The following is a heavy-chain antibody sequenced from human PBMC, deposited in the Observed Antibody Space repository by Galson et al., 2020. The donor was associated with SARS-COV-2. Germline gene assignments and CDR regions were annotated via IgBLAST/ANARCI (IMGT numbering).Heavy chain of an antibody. D-gene: IGHD3-22*01. Sequence: ASETLSLTCTVSGGSISDSSYYWGWIRQPPGQGLEWIGSIYYSGSTYYNPSLKSRVTMSVDTSKNQFSLKLSSLTAADTAVYYCARQWRINYYDTSGYYHFDYWGQGTLVTVSS. CDR1: GGSISDSSYY. J-gene: IGHJ4*02. CDR3: ARQWRINYYDTSGYYHFDY. CDR2: IYYSGST. V-gene: IGHV4-39*01.